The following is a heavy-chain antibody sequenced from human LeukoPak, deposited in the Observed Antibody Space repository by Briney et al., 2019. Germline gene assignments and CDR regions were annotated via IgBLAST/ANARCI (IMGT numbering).Heavy chain of an antibody. CDR1: GFSVSNNY. V-gene: IGHV3-53*01. CDR3: GGYSSLDH. CDR2: IYSGGDK. J-gene: IGHJ4*02. Sequence: GGSLRLSCAASGFSVSNNYMSWVRQAPGKGLEWVSLIYSGGDKRYAASVKGRFTISRDNSKNTLYLQMDSLRVEDTAVYYCGGYSSLDHWGQGTLVTDSS. D-gene: IGHD3-22*01.